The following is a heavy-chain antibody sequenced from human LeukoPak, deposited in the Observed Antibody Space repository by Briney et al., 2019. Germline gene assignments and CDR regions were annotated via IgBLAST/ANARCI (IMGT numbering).Heavy chain of an antibody. CDR1: GASISSGGFS. CDR3: ARGGIAARLMYGFRNWFAP. J-gene: IGHJ5*02. CDR2: IYNTGST. Sequence: RSSETLSLTCSVSGASISSGGFSWTWIRQHPGRGLEWIGYIYNTGSTYYSPSLQSRVTISVDTSKNQFSLNLRSVTAADTAVYYCARGGIAARLMYGFRNWFAPWGQGTLVTVSS. V-gene: IGHV4-31*03. D-gene: IGHD6-6*01.